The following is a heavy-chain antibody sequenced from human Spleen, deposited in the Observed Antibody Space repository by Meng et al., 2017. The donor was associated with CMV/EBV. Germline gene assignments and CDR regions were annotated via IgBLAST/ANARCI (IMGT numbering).Heavy chain of an antibody. D-gene: IGHD1-14*01. CDR3: ARDSQPGDGMDV. V-gene: IGHV3-53*01. CDR1: GFTFRHYR. J-gene: IGHJ6*02. CDR2: VNSGGRT. Sequence: GESLKISCSVSGFTFRHYRMHWVRQAPGKGLEWVSVVNSGGRTYYADSVQGRFTVSRDNSKNTLYLQMNSLRAEDTAVYYCARDSQPGDGMDVWGQGTAVTVSS.